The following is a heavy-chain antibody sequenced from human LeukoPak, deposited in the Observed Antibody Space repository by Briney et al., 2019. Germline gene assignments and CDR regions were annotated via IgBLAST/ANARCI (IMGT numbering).Heavy chain of an antibody. Sequence: PSETLSLTCAVYGGSFSGYYWSWIRQPPGKGLEWIGEINHSGSANYNPSLKSRVTISVDTSKNQFSLKLSSVTAADTAVYYCARRQQLVRGTGWYFDLWGRGTLVTVSS. CDR3: ARRQQLVRGTGWYFDL. CDR1: GGSFSGYY. CDR2: INHSGSA. V-gene: IGHV4-34*01. J-gene: IGHJ2*01. D-gene: IGHD6-13*01.